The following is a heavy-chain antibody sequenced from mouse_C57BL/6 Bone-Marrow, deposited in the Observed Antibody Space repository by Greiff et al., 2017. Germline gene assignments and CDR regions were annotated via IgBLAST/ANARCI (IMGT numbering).Heavy chain of an antibody. Sequence: LVESGPELVKPGASVKLSCKASGYTFTSYDINRVKQRPGQGLEWIGWIYPRDGSTKYNEKFKGKATLTVDTSSSTAYMELHSLTSEDSAVYFCARLEFDGSSGDWYFDVWGTGTTVTVSS. CDR1: GYTFTSYD. J-gene: IGHJ1*03. CDR3: ARLEFDGSSGDWYFDV. D-gene: IGHD1-1*01. V-gene: IGHV1-85*01. CDR2: IYPRDGST.